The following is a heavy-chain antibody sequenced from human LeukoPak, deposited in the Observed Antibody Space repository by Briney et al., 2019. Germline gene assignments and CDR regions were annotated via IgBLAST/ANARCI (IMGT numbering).Heavy chain of an antibody. V-gene: IGHV1-18*01. Sequence: GASVKVSCRASGYTFTSYGISWVRQAPGQGLEWMGWISAYNGNTNYAQKLQGRVTMTTDTSTSTAYMELRSLRSDDTAVYYCARNYYGSGSYRLDYWGQGTLVTVSS. J-gene: IGHJ4*02. CDR1: GYTFTSYG. D-gene: IGHD3-10*01. CDR2: ISAYNGNT. CDR3: ARNYYGSGSYRLDY.